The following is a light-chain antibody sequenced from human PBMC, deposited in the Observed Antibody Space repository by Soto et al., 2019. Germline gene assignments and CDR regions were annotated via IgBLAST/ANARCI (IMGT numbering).Light chain of an antibody. CDR3: CSYAGTYTYV. J-gene: IGLJ1*01. Sequence: QSVLTQPRSVSGSPGQSVTISCTGTSSDVGVHNYVSWYQQYPGKAPRLLLSSVSKRPSGVPDRFSGSKSGNTASLTISGLQAEDEADYYCCSYAGTYTYVFGTGTKVTV. CDR2: SVS. CDR1: SSDVGVHNY. V-gene: IGLV2-11*01.